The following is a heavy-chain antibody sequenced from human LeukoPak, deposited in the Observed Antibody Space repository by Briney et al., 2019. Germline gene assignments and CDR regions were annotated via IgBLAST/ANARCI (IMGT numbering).Heavy chain of an antibody. J-gene: IGHJ5*02. D-gene: IGHD6-13*01. CDR3: ARDPQYRRSWNWFDP. CDR2: TYYRSEWYH. Sequence: SQTLSLTCAISGDSVSSNTAAWNWIRQSPSRGLEWLGRTYYRSEWYHDYAVSVKSRINMNADTSKNQFSLHLNSVIPEDTAVYYCARDPQYRRSWNWFDPWGQGTLVTVSS. V-gene: IGHV6-1*01. CDR1: GDSVSSNTAA.